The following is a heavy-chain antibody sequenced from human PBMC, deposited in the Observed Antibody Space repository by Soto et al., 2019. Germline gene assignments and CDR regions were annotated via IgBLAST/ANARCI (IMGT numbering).Heavy chain of an antibody. CDR1: GYAVNNYY. V-gene: IGHV1-46*02. CDR3: AREPNESYQFDY. D-gene: IGHD3-16*02. CDR2: IRPNGGTA. J-gene: IGHJ4*02. Sequence: QVQLVQSGAEMKKPGASVKVSCKASGYAVNNYYLHWVRQAPGQGHEWLGIIRPNGGTADYSARVRGRVTMTRDTSTSTVYMELTSLRSEDTAVYFCAREPNESYQFDYWGQGTLVTVSS.